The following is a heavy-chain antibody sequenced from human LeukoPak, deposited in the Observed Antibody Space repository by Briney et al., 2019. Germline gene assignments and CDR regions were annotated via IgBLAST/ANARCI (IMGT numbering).Heavy chain of an antibody. CDR3: TTYGSGRKFDY. D-gene: IGHD3-10*01. Sequence: GGSLRLSCAASGFTFSIAWMSWVRLAPGKGLEWVGRIKSRTDGGTTDYAAPVKGRFTISRDDSTNTLYLQMNSLKSEDTAVYYCTTYGSGRKFDYWGQGILVTVSS. J-gene: IGHJ4*02. V-gene: IGHV3-15*01. CDR2: IKSRTDGGTT. CDR1: GFTFSIAW.